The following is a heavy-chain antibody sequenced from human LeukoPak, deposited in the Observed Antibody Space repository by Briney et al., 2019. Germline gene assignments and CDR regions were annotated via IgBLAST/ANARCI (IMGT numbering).Heavy chain of an antibody. CDR3: ASPVF. CDR1: GGSFSGYS. J-gene: IGHJ4*02. Sequence: PSETLSLTCAVYGGSFSGYSWNWIRQPPVKGLEWIGEINHSGGTNYNPSLKSRVTISVDTSKKQFSLKLSSVTAADTAVYYCASPVFWGQGTLVTVSS. CDR2: INHSGGT. V-gene: IGHV4-34*01.